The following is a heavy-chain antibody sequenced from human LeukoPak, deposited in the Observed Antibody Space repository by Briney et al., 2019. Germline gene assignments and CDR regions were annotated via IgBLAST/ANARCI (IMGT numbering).Heavy chain of an antibody. J-gene: IGHJ4*02. CDR2: IYYSGST. CDR1: GGSISSSSYY. CDR3: ATAAGPPPGPYYFDY. D-gene: IGHD6-13*01. Sequence: SETLSLTCTVSGGSISSSSYYWGWIRQPPGKGLKWIGSIYYSGSTYYNPSLKSRVTISVDTSKNQFSLKLSSVTAADTAVYYCATAAGPPPGPYYFDYWGQGTLVTVSS. V-gene: IGHV4-39*01.